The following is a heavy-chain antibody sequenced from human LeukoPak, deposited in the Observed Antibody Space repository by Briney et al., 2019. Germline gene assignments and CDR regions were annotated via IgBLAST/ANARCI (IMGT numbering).Heavy chain of an antibody. J-gene: IGHJ4*02. CDR3: ARDAPHQRFDY. CDR2: IDLNTGDT. CDR1: GCTFIDYW. Sequence: GASVKVSCKASGCTFIDYWIHWVRQAPGQGLEWMGRIDLNTGDTTSAQKFQGRVTMTRDTSISTVYLDLSGLGSDDTAVYYCARDAPHQRFDYWGQGTLVTVSS. V-gene: IGHV1-2*02.